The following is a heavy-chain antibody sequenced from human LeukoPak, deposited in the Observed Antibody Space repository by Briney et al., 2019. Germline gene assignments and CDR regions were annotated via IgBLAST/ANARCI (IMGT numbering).Heavy chain of an antibody. J-gene: IGHJ3*02. V-gene: IGHV4-39*01. Sequence: PSETLSLTCTVSGGSISSSSYYWGWIRQPPGKGLEWIGSIYYSGSTYYNSSLKSRVTISVDTSKNQFSLKLSSVTAADTAVYYCARLSRNPPTYIVVVVAAFYGGFDIWGQGTMVTVSS. CDR2: IYYSGST. D-gene: IGHD2-15*01. CDR3: ARLSRNPPTYIVVVVAAFYGGFDI. CDR1: GGSISSSSYY.